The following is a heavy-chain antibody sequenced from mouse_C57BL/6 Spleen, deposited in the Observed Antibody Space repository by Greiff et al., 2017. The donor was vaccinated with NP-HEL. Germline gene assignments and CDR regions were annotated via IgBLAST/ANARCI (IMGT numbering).Heavy chain of an antibody. D-gene: IGHD1-1*01. CDR3: ARNTGRGGYWYFDV. CDR2: IWSGGST. Sequence: VMLVESGPGLVQPSQSLSITCTVSGFSLTSYGVHWVRQSPGKGLEWLGVIWSGGSTDYNAAFISRLSISKDNSKSQVFFKMNSLQADDTAIYYCARNTGRGGYWYFDVWGTGSTVTVSS. CDR1: GFSLTSYG. V-gene: IGHV2-2*01. J-gene: IGHJ1*03.